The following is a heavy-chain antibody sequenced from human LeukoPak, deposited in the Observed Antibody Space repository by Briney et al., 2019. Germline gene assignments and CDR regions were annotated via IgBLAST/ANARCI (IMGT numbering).Heavy chain of an antibody. CDR3: AILSYGDERPVYAFDI. CDR1: GGSFSGYY. Sequence: SETLSLTCAVYGGSFSGYYWSWIRQPPGKGLEWIGEINHSGSTNYNPSLKSRVTISVDTSKNQFSLKLSSVTAADTAVYYCAILSYGDERPVYAFDIWGQGTMVTVSS. V-gene: IGHV4-34*01. CDR2: INHSGST. D-gene: IGHD4-17*01. J-gene: IGHJ3*02.